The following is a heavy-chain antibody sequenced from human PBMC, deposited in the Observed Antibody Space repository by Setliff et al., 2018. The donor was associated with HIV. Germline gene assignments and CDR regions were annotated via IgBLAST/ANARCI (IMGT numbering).Heavy chain of an antibody. CDR1: GFTFSTYR. J-gene: IGHJ4*02. V-gene: IGHV3-7*05. Sequence: GGSLRLSCAASGFTFSTYRMSWVRQAPGKGLEWVANIKQDGSEKNYMDSVKGRFTISRDNAKNSLYLQMNSLRVEDTAVYYCATDCVVVGGTGSLDSWGQGTLVTVSS. CDR3: ATDCVVVGGTGSLDS. D-gene: IGHD2-21*01. CDR2: IKQDGSEK.